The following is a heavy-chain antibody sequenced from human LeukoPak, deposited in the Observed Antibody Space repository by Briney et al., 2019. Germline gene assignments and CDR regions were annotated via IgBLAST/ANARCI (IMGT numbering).Heavy chain of an antibody. D-gene: IGHD1-26*01. V-gene: IGHV3-64*01. CDR3: ARVRGSYFFDF. CDR2: ISSNGGST. CDR1: GFTFSSYA. J-gene: IGHJ4*02. Sequence: GGSLRLSCAASGFTFSSYAMYWVRQAPGKGLEYVSSISSNGGSTYYANSVKGRFTISRDNSKNTLSLRMGSLRPADMAVYYCARVRGSYFFDFWGQGTLVTVSS.